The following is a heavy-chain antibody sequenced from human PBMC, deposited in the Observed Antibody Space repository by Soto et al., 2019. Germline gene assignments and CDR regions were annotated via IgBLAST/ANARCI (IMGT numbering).Heavy chain of an antibody. J-gene: IGHJ6*02. V-gene: IGHV3-66*01. CDR2: IYSAGNT. CDR1: GFTVSSNY. CDR3: ARDFVVGGPTINYYYGMDV. D-gene: IGHD1-26*01. Sequence: GGSLRLSCAASGFTVSSNYMSWVRQAPGKGLEWISIIYSAGNTYYADSVKGRFTISRDNSRNTLYLQMNSLGAEDTAVYYCARDFVVGGPTINYYYGMDVWGQGTTVTVSS.